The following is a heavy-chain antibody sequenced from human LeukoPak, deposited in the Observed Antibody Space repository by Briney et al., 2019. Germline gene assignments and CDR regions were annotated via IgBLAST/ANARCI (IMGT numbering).Heavy chain of an antibody. V-gene: IGHV4-59*08. J-gene: IGHJ3*02. CDR3: ARGPYSYDSSGAFDI. Sequence: SETLSLTCTVSGGSISSYYWSWIRQPPGKGLEWIGYIYYSGSTNYNPSLKSRVTISVDTSKNQFSLKLSSVSAADTAVYFCARGPYSYDSSGAFDIWGQGTMVTVSS. CDR1: GGSISSYY. CDR2: IYYSGST. D-gene: IGHD3-22*01.